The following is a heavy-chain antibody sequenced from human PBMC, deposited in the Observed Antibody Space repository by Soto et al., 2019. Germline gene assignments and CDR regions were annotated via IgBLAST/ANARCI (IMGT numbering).Heavy chain of an antibody. D-gene: IGHD4-17*01. Sequence: QVQLQESGPGLVKPSQTLSLTCTVSDDSLSSGEYHWTWLRQSAGKGLEWIGYIYSSGSTHYNPSLKSRLTISLHTSKRQFSLNLTSVNDPDSAVYYCARGGDHGFDYWGQGTLVTVSS. CDR1: DDSLSSGEYH. V-gene: IGHV4-30-4*01. J-gene: IGHJ4*02. CDR2: IYSSGST. CDR3: ARGGDHGFDY.